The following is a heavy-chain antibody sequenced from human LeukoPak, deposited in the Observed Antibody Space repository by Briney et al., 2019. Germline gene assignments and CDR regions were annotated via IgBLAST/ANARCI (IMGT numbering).Heavy chain of an antibody. D-gene: IGHD2-2*01. CDR1: GFTFSSYA. CDR3: AKWPAAMPFTFDY. Sequence: GGSLRLSCAAFGFTFSSYAMSWVRQAPGKGLEWVSTISGSGGSTYYADSVKGRFTISRDNSKNTLYLQMNSLRAEDTAVYYCAKWPAAMPFTFDYWGQGTLVTVSS. J-gene: IGHJ4*02. CDR2: ISGSGGST. V-gene: IGHV3-23*01.